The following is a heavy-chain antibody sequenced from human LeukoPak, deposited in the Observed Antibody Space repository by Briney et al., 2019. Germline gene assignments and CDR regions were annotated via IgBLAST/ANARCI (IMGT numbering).Heavy chain of an antibody. CDR1: GGSISSYY. V-gene: IGHV4-59*01. J-gene: IGHJ4*02. CDR2: IYYSGST. Sequence: SETLSLTCTVSGGSISSYYWSWIRQPPGKGLEWIGYIYYSGSTNYNPSLKGRVTISVDTSKNQFSLKLSSVTAADPAVYYCAREDTAMGTWGQGTLVTVSS. D-gene: IGHD5-18*01. CDR3: AREDTAMGT.